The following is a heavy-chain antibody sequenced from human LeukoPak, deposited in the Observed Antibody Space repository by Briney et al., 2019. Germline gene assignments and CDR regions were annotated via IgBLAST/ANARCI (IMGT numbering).Heavy chain of an antibody. J-gene: IGHJ4*02. CDR3: AGGAVGY. Sequence: GGSLRLSCAASGFTFSSYAMSWVRQAPGKGLEWVANIKQDGSEKYYVDSVKGRFTISRDNAKNSLYLQMNSLRAEDTAVYYCAGGAVGYWGQEPLVTVPS. CDR2: IKQDGSEK. D-gene: IGHD1-26*01. V-gene: IGHV3-7*01. CDR1: GFTFSSYA.